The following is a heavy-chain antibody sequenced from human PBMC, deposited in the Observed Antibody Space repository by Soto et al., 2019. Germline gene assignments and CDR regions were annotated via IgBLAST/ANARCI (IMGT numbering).Heavy chain of an antibody. V-gene: IGHV1-2*02. J-gene: IGHJ6*02. CDR3: ARDSGSAAAGTGHYYYYGMDV. D-gene: IGHD6-13*01. Sequence: ASVKVSCKASGYTFTGYYMHCVRQAPGQGLEWMGWINPNSGGTNYAQKFQGRVTMTRDTSISTAYMELSRLRSDDTAVYYCARDSGSAAAGTGHYYYYGMDVWGQGTTVTVSS. CDR2: INPNSGGT. CDR1: GYTFTGYY.